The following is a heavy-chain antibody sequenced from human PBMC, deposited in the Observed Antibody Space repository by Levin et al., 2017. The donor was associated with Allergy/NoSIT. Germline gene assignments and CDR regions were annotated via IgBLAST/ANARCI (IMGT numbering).Heavy chain of an antibody. CDR1: GFTFSSYA. Sequence: GGSLRLSCAASGFTFSSYAMHWVRQAPGKGLEWVAVISYDGSNKYYADSVKGRFTISRDNSKNTLYLQMNSLRAEDTAVYYCARDRRASKYCSGGSCYNGGLDYWGQGTLVTVSS. CDR2: ISYDGSNK. D-gene: IGHD2-15*01. V-gene: IGHV3-30-3*01. CDR3: ARDRRASKYCSGGSCYNGGLDY. J-gene: IGHJ4*02.